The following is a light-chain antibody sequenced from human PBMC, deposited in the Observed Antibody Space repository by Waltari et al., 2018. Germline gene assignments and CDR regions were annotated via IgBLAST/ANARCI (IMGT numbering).Light chain of an antibody. CDR3: QQSYSFTRT. J-gene: IGKJ1*01. Sequence: DIQMTQSPSSLSASVGDRVTINCRASQTISRYLNWYQQKPGKAPNLLIYAASSMQSGVPSRFSGSGSGRDFTLIITSLQPEDFATYYCQQSYSFTRTFGQGTKVEIK. CDR1: QTISRY. V-gene: IGKV1-39*01. CDR2: AAS.